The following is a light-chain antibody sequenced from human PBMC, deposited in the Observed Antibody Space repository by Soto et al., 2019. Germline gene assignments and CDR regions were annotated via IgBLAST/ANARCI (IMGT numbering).Light chain of an antibody. CDR2: RAD. V-gene: IGLV1-47*01. J-gene: IGLJ2*01. Sequence: QSVLTQPPSASGTPGQTVTISCSGRSSNIGGNYVYWYQQLPGTAPRLVLYRADQRPSGVPDRFSGSKSGTSASLAISGLRSEDEAEYFCAAWDDTLSGLVFGGGTKVTVL. CDR1: SSNIGGNY. CDR3: AAWDDTLSGLV.